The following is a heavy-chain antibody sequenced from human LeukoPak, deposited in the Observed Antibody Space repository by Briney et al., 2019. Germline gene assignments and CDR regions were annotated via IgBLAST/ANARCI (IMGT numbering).Heavy chain of an antibody. CDR1: GGTFSSYA. D-gene: IGHD3-10*01. Sequence: SVKVSCKASGGTFSSYAISWVRQAPGQGLEWMGGIIPIFGTANYAQKFQGRVTITTDESTSTAYMELSSLRSEDTAVYYCARTGPSACHPSDYYYMDVWGKGTTVTVSS. CDR3: ARTGPSACHPSDYYYMDV. J-gene: IGHJ6*03. V-gene: IGHV1-69*05. CDR2: IIPIFGTA.